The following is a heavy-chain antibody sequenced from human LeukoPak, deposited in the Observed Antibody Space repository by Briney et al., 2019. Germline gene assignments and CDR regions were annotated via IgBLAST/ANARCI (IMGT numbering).Heavy chain of an antibody. D-gene: IGHD4-17*01. CDR2: ISAYNGNT. V-gene: IGHV1-18*01. CDR3: ARVSDYGDYPGYFDY. J-gene: IGHJ4*02. CDR1: GYTFTSYG. Sequence: GASVKVSCKASGYTFTSYGISWGRQAPGQGLEWMGWISAYNGNTNYAQKLQGRVTMTTDTSTSTAYMELRSLRSDDTAVYYCARVSDYGDYPGYFDYWGQGTLVTVSS.